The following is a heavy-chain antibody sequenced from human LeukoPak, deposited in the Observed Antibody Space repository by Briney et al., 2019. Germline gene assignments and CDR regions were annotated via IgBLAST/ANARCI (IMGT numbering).Heavy chain of an antibody. CDR2: ISQSSAAI. CDR3: AREYDANYYDSSGYYENLDY. Sequence: GGSLRLSCAASGFTFSDYYMTWIRQAPGKGLEWISYISQSSAAIYYADSVKGRFTISRDDVKNSVFLQMKSLRVEDTAVYYCAREYDANYYDSSGYYENLDYWGQGTLVTVSS. J-gene: IGHJ4*02. V-gene: IGHV3-11*04. CDR1: GFTFSDYY. D-gene: IGHD3-22*01.